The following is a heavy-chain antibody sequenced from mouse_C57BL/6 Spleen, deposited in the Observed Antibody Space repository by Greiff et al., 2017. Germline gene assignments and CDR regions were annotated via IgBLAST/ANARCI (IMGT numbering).Heavy chain of an antibody. D-gene: IGHD1-1*01. CDR3: ARHDQDYGSSYWFAY. Sequence: QVQLKESGPGLVAPSQSLSITCTVSGFSLTSYGVHWVRQPPGKGLEWLVVIWSDGSTTYNSALKSRLSISKDNSKSQVFLKMNSLQTDDTAMYYCARHDQDYGSSYWFAYWGQGTLVTVSA. V-gene: IGHV2-6-1*01. J-gene: IGHJ3*01. CDR2: IWSDGST. CDR1: GFSLTSYG.